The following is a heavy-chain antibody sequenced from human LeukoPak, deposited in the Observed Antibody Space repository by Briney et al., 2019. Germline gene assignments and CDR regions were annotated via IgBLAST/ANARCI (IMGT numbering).Heavy chain of an antibody. CDR2: MNPNSGNT. Sequence: ASVKVSCKASGYTFPRYDIHWVRQATGQGLEWMGWMNPNSGNTGYAQKFQGRVTMPRNTSISTAYMELSSLRSEDTAVYYCASAHFPLGVVEATLGYWGQGTLVTVSS. CDR1: GYTFPRYD. CDR3: ASAHFPLGVVEATLGY. J-gene: IGHJ4*02. D-gene: IGHD1-26*01. V-gene: IGHV1-8*01.